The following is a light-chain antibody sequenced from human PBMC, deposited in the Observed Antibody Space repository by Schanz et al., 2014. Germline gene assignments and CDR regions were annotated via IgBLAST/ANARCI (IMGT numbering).Light chain of an antibody. V-gene: IGLV2-14*01. Sequence: QSALTQPASVSGSPGQSITITCTGTSSDVGGYNYVSWYQQHPGKAPKLMIYDVSTRPSGVSRRFSGSKSGNTASLTISGLQAEDEADYYCSSYTSSDNLVFGGGTKLTVL. CDR3: SSYTSSDNLV. CDR2: DVS. J-gene: IGLJ3*02. CDR1: SSDVGGYNY.